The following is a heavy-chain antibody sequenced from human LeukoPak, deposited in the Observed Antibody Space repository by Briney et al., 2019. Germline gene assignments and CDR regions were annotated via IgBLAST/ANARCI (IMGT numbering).Heavy chain of an antibody. CDR2: IYYSGST. V-gene: IGHV4-59*01. Sequence: SETLSLTCTVSGGSISSYYWSWIRQPPEKGLEWIGYIYYSGSTNYNPSLKSRVTISVDTSKNQFSLKLSSVTAADTAVYYCARGVAAAGSYYYYGMDVWGQGTTVTVSS. CDR1: GGSISSYY. J-gene: IGHJ6*02. D-gene: IGHD6-13*01. CDR3: ARGVAAAGSYYYYGMDV.